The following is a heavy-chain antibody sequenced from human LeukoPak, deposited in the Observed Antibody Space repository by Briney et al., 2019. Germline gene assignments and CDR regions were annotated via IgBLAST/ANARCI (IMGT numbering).Heavy chain of an antibody. J-gene: IGHJ5*02. CDR2: IYHSGST. CDR3: ARGGMTTVTTATHWFDP. Sequence: PSETLSLTCAVSGVPISSSYWWSWVRQPPGKGLEWIGEIYHSGSTNYNPSLKSRVIISVDNSKNQFSLKLTSVTAADTAVYYCARGGMTTVTTATHWFDPWGRGTLVTVSS. D-gene: IGHD4-17*01. V-gene: IGHV4-4*02. CDR1: GVPISSSYW.